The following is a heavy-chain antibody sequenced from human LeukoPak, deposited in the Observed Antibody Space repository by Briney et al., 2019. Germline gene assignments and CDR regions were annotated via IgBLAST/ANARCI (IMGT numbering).Heavy chain of an antibody. CDR3: ARPSSGYPYYYYYYMGV. D-gene: IGHD3-22*01. V-gene: IGHV3-33*01. Sequence: PGGSLRLSCAASGFTFSSYGMHWVRQAPGKGLEWVAVIWYDGSNKYYADSVKGRFTISRDNSKNTLYLQMNSLRAEDTAVYYCARPSSGYPYYYYYYMGVWGKGTTVTVSS. J-gene: IGHJ6*03. CDR1: GFTFSSYG. CDR2: IWYDGSNK.